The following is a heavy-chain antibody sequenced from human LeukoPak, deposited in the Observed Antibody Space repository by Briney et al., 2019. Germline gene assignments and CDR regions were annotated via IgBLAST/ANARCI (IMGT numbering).Heavy chain of an antibody. Sequence: GGSLRLSCAASGFTFSSYGMHWVRQAPDKGLEWVAVIWYDGSNKYYADSVKGRFTISRDNSKNTLYLQMNSLRAEDTAVYYCARDAGRYFDWLGYWGQGTLVTVSS. CDR1: GFTFSSYG. J-gene: IGHJ4*02. V-gene: IGHV3-33*01. CDR3: ARDAGRYFDWLGY. CDR2: IWYDGSNK. D-gene: IGHD3-9*01.